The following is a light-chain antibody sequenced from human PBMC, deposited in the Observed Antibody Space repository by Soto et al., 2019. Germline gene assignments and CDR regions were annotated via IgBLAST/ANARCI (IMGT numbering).Light chain of an antibody. CDR2: DTS. CDR1: TGAITSGHY. CDR3: LLYYGGARLV. J-gene: IGLJ3*02. Sequence: QAVVTQEPSLTVSPGGTVTLTCGSSTGAITSGHYPYWFQQKPGQAPRTLIYDTSNKYSWTPARFSGSLLGGQAALTLSGAQPEDEADYYCLLYYGGARLVFGGGTKLTVL. V-gene: IGLV7-46*01.